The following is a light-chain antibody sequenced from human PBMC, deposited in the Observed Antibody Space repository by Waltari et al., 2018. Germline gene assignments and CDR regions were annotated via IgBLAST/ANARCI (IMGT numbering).Light chain of an antibody. CDR1: QSLLHSNGNTY. CDR3: MQGTHFFT. CDR2: KVS. J-gene: IGKJ4*01. V-gene: IGKV2-30*02. Sequence: DVVMTQSPLSLPITPGQPASMTCRSSQSLLHSNGNTYWSWFLQKPGQPPRRLIYKVSNRDSGVPDRVSGSGAGTDFTLKISRVEAEDVGVYYCMQGTHFFTFGGGTKVEIK.